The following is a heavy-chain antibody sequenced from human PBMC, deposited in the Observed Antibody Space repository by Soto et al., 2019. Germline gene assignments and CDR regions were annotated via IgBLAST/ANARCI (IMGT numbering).Heavy chain of an antibody. Sequence: EVQLVESGGGLVHPGRSLRLSCAASGFTFDDYAMHWVRQAPGKGLEWVSGISWNSGSIGYADSVKGRFTISRDNAKNSLYLQMNSLRAEDTALYYCAKDRSGRVFDYWGQGTLVTVSS. J-gene: IGHJ4*02. CDR2: ISWNSGSI. CDR1: GFTFDDYA. CDR3: AKDRSGRVFDY. V-gene: IGHV3-9*01.